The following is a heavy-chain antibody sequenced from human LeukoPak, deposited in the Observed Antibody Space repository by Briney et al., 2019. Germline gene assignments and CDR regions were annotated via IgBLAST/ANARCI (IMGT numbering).Heavy chain of an antibody. D-gene: IGHD3-9*01. Sequence: GASVKVSCKASGYTFTSYGISWVRQAPGQGLEWMGWISAYNGNTNYAQKLQGRVTMTTDKSTSTAYMELRSLRSDDTAVYYCARANYDILTGYPGYYYYMDVWGKGTTVTVSS. J-gene: IGHJ6*03. CDR1: GYTFTSYG. CDR3: ARANYDILTGYPGYYYYMDV. CDR2: ISAYNGNT. V-gene: IGHV1-18*01.